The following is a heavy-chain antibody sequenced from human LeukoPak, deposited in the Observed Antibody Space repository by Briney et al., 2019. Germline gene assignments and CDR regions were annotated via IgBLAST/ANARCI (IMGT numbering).Heavy chain of an antibody. V-gene: IGHV3-74*01. CDR2: INTDGSST. D-gene: IGHD2-2*01. J-gene: IGHJ1*01. CDR1: GFTFSSYW. CDR3: ARGDFSLVPAAIVPTGGFQH. Sequence: AGSLRLSCAASGFTFSSYWMHWVRHAPGKGLVWVSRINTDGSSTSYADSVKGRFTISRDNAKNTLYLQMNSLRAEDTAVYYCARGDFSLVPAAIVPTGGFQHWGQGTLVTVSS.